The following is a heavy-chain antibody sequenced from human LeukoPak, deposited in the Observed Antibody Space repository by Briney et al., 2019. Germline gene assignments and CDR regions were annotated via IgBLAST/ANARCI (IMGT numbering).Heavy chain of an antibody. J-gene: IGHJ6*02. V-gene: IGHV4-59*08. D-gene: IGHD3-22*01. CDR1: GGSISSYY. Sequence: SETQSLTCTVSGGSISSYYWSWIRQPPGKGLEWIGYIYYSGSTNYNPSLKSRVTISVDTSKNQFSLKLSSVTAADTAVYYCASSGSLYYYGMDVWGQGTTVTVSS. CDR3: ASSGSLYYYGMDV. CDR2: IYYSGST.